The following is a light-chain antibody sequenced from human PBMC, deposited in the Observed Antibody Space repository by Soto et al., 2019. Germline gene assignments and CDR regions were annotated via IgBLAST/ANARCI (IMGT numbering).Light chain of an antibody. Sequence: SSSNIGSNFVYWYRQLPGTAPKVVIYRNNQRPSGVPARFSGSKSGTSASLAISGLRSEDEAEYYCAAWGVSLSGFYAFGTRSKVPVL. CDR3: AAWGVSLSGFYA. CDR1: SSNIGSNF. CDR2: RNN. V-gene: IGLV1-47*01. J-gene: IGLJ1*01.